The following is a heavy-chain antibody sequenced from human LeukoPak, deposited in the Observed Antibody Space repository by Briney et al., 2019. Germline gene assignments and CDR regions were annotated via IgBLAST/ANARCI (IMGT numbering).Heavy chain of an antibody. CDR3: ARDPYCSSTSCYLDY. J-gene: IGHJ4*02. CDR1: GYTFTGYY. Sequence: ASVKVSCKASGYTFTGYYMHWVRQAPGQGLEWMAWINPNSGGTYYAQNFHDRITMTRDTSISTAYMELSRLRSDDTAIYYCARDPYCSSTSCYLDYWGQGTLVTVSS. V-gene: IGHV1-2*02. CDR2: INPNSGGT. D-gene: IGHD2-2*01.